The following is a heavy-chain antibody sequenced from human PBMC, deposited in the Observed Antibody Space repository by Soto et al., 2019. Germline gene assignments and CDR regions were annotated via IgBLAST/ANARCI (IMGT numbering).Heavy chain of an antibody. CDR1: PFTFRSYS. V-gene: IGHV3-30*09. Sequence: QEQMVQSGGGVVQPGRSLRLSCAASPFTFRSYSMHWVRQAPGKGLEWVTSISYDGSKESYADSVKGRFAVSRDYSKNTLYLQMNSLRPEDTAVYYCARYCNGGACYSASLDSWGQGTQVTVSS. CDR2: ISYDGSKE. D-gene: IGHD2-15*01. J-gene: IGHJ4*02. CDR3: ARYCNGGACYSASLDS.